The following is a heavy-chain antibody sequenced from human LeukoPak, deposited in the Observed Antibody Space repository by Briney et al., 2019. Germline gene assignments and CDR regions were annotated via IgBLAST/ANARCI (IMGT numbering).Heavy chain of an antibody. CDR2: LDYSGNT. V-gene: IGHV4-59*08. D-gene: IGHD3-3*01. CDR1: GGSISSYY. CDR3: ARQNDFWIGYYDY. J-gene: IGHJ4*02. Sequence: SETLSLTCTVSGGSISSYYWSWIRQSPGKGLEWIGYLDYSGNTKYNPSLNSRVTMSQDTSKNQFSLKLSSVTAADTAVYYCARQNDFWIGYYDYWGQGTLVTVSS.